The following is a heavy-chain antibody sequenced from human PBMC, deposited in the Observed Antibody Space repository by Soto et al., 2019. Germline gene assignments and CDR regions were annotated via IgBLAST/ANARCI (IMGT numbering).Heavy chain of an antibody. CDR3: AKHETFTSSGWDFDY. CDR1: GFTFSRIA. J-gene: IGHJ4*02. V-gene: IGHV3-23*01. Sequence: PGGSLRLSCAASGFTFSRIAMSWVRQAPGQGLEWVSGISGSGDNRYYADSVKGRFTISRDNSKITLYLQMNSLRAEDTAVYYCAKHETFTSSGWDFDYWGQGALVTVSS. CDR2: ISGSGDNR. D-gene: IGHD6-19*01.